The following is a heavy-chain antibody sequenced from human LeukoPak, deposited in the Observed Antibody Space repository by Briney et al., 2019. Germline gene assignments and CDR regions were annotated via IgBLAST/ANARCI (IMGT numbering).Heavy chain of an antibody. D-gene: IGHD3-16*01. CDR2: IHSDGGGT. CDR3: VKTMVTFGGLIRTDAFDI. Sequence: AGSLRLSCAASGFTFSSYWMHWVRQAPGKGLVWVSRIHSDGGGTSYADSVKDRFTISRDNSKNTLYLQMGSLRPEDTAVYYCVKTMVTFGGLIRTDAFDIWGQGTMVTVSS. J-gene: IGHJ3*02. V-gene: IGHV3-74*01. CDR1: GFTFSSYW.